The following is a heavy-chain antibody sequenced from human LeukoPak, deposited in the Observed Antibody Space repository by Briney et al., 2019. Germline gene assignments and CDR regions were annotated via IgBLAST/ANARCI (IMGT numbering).Heavy chain of an antibody. Sequence: GASLRLSCAASGFTFSSYAMRWLRQAPGKGLMWVSTISGSGGSTYYADSVKGRFTISRDNTKNTLHLQINRLRAENTAVYYCARRVGITGTTGFDHWGQGTLVTVSS. CDR1: GFTFSSYA. J-gene: IGHJ4*02. CDR3: ARRVGITGTTGFDH. V-gene: IGHV3-23*01. CDR2: ISGSGGST. D-gene: IGHD1-7*01.